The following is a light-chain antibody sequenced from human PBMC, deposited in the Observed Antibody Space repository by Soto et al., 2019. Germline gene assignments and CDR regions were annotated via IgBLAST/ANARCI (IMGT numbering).Light chain of an antibody. V-gene: IGKV3-20*01. CDR3: QQYGSSFT. J-gene: IGKJ5*01. Sequence: EIVLTQFPATLSLAPGERATLSCRASQSVSNNYLAWYQQKPGQAPRLLIYGASSRATGIPDRFSGSGSGTDFTLTISRLEPEDFAVYYCQQYGSSFTFGQGTRLEIK. CDR2: GAS. CDR1: QSVSNNY.